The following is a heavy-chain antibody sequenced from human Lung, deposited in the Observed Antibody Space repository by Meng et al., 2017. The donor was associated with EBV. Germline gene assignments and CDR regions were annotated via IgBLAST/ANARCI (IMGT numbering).Heavy chain of an antibody. CDR3: ARGATSVFDL. J-gene: IGHJ2*01. CDR1: GDSVSSSSAA. CDR2: TYYRSKWYN. V-gene: IGHV6-1*01. Sequence: QLQHSRPEVGIPPTTLSLTCVISGDSVSSSSAAWTWIRPSPSRGLEWLGRTYYRSKWYNDYAVFVKSRITINPDTSKNQFSLQLNSVTPEDTAVYYCARGATSVFDLWGRGTLVTVSS.